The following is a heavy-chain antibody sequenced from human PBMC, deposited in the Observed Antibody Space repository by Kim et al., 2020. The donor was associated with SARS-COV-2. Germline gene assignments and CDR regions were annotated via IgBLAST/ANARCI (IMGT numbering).Heavy chain of an antibody. D-gene: IGHD4-17*01. CDR3: ARDPALDYGDYGSNWFDP. Sequence: SETLSLTCTVSGGSVSSGSYYWSWIRQPPGKGLEWIGYIYYSGSTNYNPSLKSRVTISVDTSKNQFSLKLSSVTAADTAVYYCARDPALDYGDYGSNWFDPWGQGTLVTVSS. CDR1: GGSVSSGSYY. J-gene: IGHJ5*02. CDR2: IYYSGST. V-gene: IGHV4-61*01.